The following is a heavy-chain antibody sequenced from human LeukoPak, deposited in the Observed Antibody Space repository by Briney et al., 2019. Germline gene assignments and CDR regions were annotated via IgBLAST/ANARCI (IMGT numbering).Heavy chain of an antibody. D-gene: IGHD2-21*02. CDR3: ARDTDVVVTATLRGAFDV. J-gene: IGHJ3*01. CDR2: IYYSGST. CDR1: GGSISSGDYY. V-gene: IGHV4-31*03. Sequence: PSETLSLTCTVSGGSISSGDYYWNWIRQHPGKGLEWIGYIYYSGSTYYNPSLKSRVTISIDTSKNQFSLKLRYVTAADTAVYYCARDTDVVVTATLRGAFDVWGQGTRVTVSS.